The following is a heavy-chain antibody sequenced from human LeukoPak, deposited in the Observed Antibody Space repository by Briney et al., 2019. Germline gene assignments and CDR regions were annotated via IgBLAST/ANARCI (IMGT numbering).Heavy chain of an antibody. D-gene: IGHD1-26*01. J-gene: IGHJ6*02. V-gene: IGHV1-8*01. CDR1: GYTFTSYD. Sequence: ASVRVSCKASGYTFTSYDINWVRQATGQGLEWMGWMNPNSGNTGSAQKFQGRVTMTRNTSISTPYMELSSLRSEDTAVYYCASSYSVTYYYYYGMDVWGQGTTVTVSS. CDR3: ASSYSVTYYYYYGMDV. CDR2: MNPNSGNT.